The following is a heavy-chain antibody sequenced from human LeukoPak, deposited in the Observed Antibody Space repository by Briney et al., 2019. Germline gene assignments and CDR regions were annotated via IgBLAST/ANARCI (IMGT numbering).Heavy chain of an antibody. V-gene: IGHV4-30-4*01. J-gene: IGHJ6*03. CDR3: ARDADPYYYYYMDV. CDR2: IYYSGST. Sequence: PSETLSLTCTVSGGSISSDDYYWSWIRQPPGKGLEWIGYIYYSGSTHYNPSLKSRVTISLDTSKNQFSLKLSSVTAADTAVYYCARDADPYYYYYMDVWGKGTTVTVSS. CDR1: GGSISSDDYY.